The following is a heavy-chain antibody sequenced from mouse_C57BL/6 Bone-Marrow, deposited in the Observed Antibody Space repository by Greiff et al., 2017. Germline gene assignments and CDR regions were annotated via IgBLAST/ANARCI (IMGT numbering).Heavy chain of an antibody. CDR3: AKAGNYFDY. CDR2: IDPSDSYT. J-gene: IGHJ2*01. CDR1: GYTFTSYW. Sequence: QVQLQQPGAELVRPGTSVKLSCKASGYTFTSYWMHWVKQRSGQGLEWIGVIDPSDSYTNYNQKFKGKATLTVDTSSSTAYMQLSSLTSEDSAVYYCAKAGNYFDYWGQGTTLTVSS. D-gene: IGHD4-1*01. V-gene: IGHV1-59*01.